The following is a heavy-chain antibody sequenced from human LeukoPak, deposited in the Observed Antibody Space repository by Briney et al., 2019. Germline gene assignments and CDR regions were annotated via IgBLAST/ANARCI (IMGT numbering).Heavy chain of an antibody. D-gene: IGHD5-12*01. CDR3: AKGYSGYDYWAFDI. CDR1: GFMFSSYA. J-gene: IGHJ3*02. Sequence: GGSLRLSCAASGFMFSSYAMNWVRQTPGKGLEWVAAISKSSSDTYYAGSVKGRFTISRDDSKNTLYLQMISLRAEDTALYYCAKGYSGYDYWAFDIWGQGTMVTVSS. V-gene: IGHV3-23*01. CDR2: ISKSSSDT.